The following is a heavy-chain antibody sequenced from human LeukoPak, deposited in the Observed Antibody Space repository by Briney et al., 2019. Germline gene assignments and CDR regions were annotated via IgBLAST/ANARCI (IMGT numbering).Heavy chain of an antibody. Sequence: GGSLRLSCVGSGFTFRSHAMSWVRQAPEKGLEFVSGIYENGGTTYYADSVKGRFSISRDNSKNTLYLQTNSLRAEDTAVYYCAKDPVADLEYFDYWGQGTLVTVSS. CDR3: AKDPVADLEYFDY. CDR1: GFTFRSHA. J-gene: IGHJ4*02. D-gene: IGHD6-19*01. V-gene: IGHV3-23*01. CDR2: IYENGGTT.